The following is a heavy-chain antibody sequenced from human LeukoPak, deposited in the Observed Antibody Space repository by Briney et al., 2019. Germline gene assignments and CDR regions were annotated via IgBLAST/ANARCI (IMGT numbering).Heavy chain of an antibody. CDR2: ISYDGSNK. V-gene: IGHV3-30*04. CDR1: GFTFSSYA. CDR3: AGERRFGEFTDTEDAFDI. Sequence: GGSLRLSCAASGFTFSSYAMHWVRQAPGKGLEWVAVISYDGSNKYYADSVKGRFTISRDNAKNSLYLQMNSLRAEDTAVYYCAGERRFGEFTDTEDAFDIWGQGTMVTVSS. D-gene: IGHD3-10*01. J-gene: IGHJ3*02.